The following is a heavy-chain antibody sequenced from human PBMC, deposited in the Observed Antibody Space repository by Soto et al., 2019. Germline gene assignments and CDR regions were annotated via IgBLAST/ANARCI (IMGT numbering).Heavy chain of an antibody. Sequence: PSETLSLTCPVSGGSISSYYWSWIRQPPGKRLEWIGFIYYSGSTNYIPSLKSRVTISVDTSKNQFSLKLSSVTAADTAVYYFARDIDIAAAGTNYYYGMDVWGQGTTVTVSS. CDR3: ARDIDIAAAGTNYYYGMDV. CDR1: GGSISSYY. V-gene: IGHV4-59*01. J-gene: IGHJ6*02. D-gene: IGHD6-13*01. CDR2: IYYSGST.